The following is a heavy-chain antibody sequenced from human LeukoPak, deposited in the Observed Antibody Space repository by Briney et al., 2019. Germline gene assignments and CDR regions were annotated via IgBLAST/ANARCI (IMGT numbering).Heavy chain of an antibody. V-gene: IGHV3-9*01. CDR3: ARRRGFVAVAGTEPFDY. CDR1: GFTFDDYA. D-gene: IGHD6-19*01. CDR2: ISWNSGSI. Sequence: GGSLRLSCAASGFTFDDYAMHWVRQAPGKGLEWVSGISWNSGSIGYADSVKGRFTISRDNAKSSLYLQMNSLRAEDTALYYCARRRGFVAVAGTEPFDYWGQGTLVTVSS. J-gene: IGHJ4*02.